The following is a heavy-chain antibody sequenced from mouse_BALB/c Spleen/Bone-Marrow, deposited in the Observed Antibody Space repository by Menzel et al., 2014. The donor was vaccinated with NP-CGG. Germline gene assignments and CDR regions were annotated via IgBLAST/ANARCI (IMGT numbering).Heavy chain of an antibody. V-gene: IGHV5-12-2*01. CDR2: ISNGGGST. Sequence: EVQLVESGGGLVHPGGSLKLSCAASGFTFSSYTMSWVRQPPEKRLEWVAYISNGGGSTYYPDTVKGRFTISRDNAKNTLYLQMSSRKSEDTAMYYCARRAGAHWGQGTLVTVSA. D-gene: IGHD3-3*01. J-gene: IGHJ3*01. CDR3: ARRAGAH. CDR1: GFTFSSYT.